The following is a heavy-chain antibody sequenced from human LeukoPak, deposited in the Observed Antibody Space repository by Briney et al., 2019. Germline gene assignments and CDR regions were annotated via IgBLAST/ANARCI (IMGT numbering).Heavy chain of an antibody. CDR3: ARESYDFWMAF. J-gene: IGHJ4*02. CDR1: GVSFSGYY. V-gene: IGHV4-34*01. CDR2: INHSGST. Sequence: PSETLSLTCAVYGVSFSGYYWSWIRQPPGKGLEWIGEINHSGSTNYNPSLKSRVTISVDTSKNQFSLKLSSVTAADTAVYYCARESYDFWMAFWGQGTLVTVSS. D-gene: IGHD3-3*01.